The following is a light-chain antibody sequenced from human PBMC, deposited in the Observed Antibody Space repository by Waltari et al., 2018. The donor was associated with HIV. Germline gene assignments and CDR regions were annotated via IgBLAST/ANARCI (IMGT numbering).Light chain of an antibody. CDR2: DAS. Sequence: VLTQSPATLSLSLVERATLSCRASQTVGSFLAWYQQRPGQAPRLLIYDASNRATDIPGRFSGSGSGTDFTLTISSLEPEDFAVYYCQQRTNWLWTFGQGTMVEIK. V-gene: IGKV3-11*01. J-gene: IGKJ1*01. CDR3: QQRTNWLWT. CDR1: QTVGSF.